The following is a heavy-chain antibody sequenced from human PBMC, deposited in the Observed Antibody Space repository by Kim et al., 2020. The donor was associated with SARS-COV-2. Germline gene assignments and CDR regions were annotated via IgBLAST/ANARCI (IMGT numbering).Heavy chain of an antibody. Sequence: SETLSLTCTVTGAAVTSINWWHWVRQPPGRGLEWIGEIYHTGNTNYNPSLQSRATISVDTSKNQFSLTLRYVNAADTAVYYCARDNGAVAGTELDFWGQGALVTVSS. CDR3: ARDNGAVAGTELDF. D-gene: IGHD2-21*02. J-gene: IGHJ4*02. V-gene: IGHV4-4*02. CDR2: IYHTGNT. CDR1: GAAVTSINW.